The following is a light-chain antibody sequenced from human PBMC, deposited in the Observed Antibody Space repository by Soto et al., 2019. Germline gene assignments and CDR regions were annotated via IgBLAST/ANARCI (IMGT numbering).Light chain of an antibody. CDR1: QSVSSY. CDR3: HQRGYCQSLCT. Sequence: EIVLTQSPATLSLSPGERATLSCRASQSVSSYLAWYQQKPGQTPRLLIYDASNSATGIPSRFSGSGSGTDFTLTISIINPESFAFYYCHQRGYCQSLCTFGQGTKLEIK. V-gene: IGKV3-11*01. J-gene: IGKJ2*02. CDR2: DAS.